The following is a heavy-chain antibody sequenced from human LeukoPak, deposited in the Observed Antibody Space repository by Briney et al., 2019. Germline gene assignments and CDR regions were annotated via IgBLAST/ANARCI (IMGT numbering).Heavy chain of an antibody. J-gene: IGHJ4*02. CDR3: AKGRWQQLVLIDY. CDR2: ISGSGGST. D-gene: IGHD6-13*01. CDR1: GFTFSSYA. Sequence: LAGGSLRLSCAASGFTFSSYAMSWVRQAPGKGLEWVSAISGSGGSTYYADSVKGRFTISRDNSKNTLYLQMNSLRAEDTAVYYCAKGRWQQLVLIDYWGQGTLVTVSS. V-gene: IGHV3-23*01.